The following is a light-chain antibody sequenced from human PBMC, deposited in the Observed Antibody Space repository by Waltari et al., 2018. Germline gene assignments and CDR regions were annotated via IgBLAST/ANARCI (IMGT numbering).Light chain of an antibody. CDR3: QQYDSYPYT. J-gene: IGKJ2*01. V-gene: IGKV1-5*03. CDR1: RSGSRW. Sequence: DIPMTQSPSTLSASVGDRVTITCRASRSGSRWLVWYQQKPGKAPKLLISKASSVESGVPSRFSGSGSGTEFIFTSNSLQPDDVATYYCQQYDSYPYTFGQGTKLEIK. CDR2: KAS.